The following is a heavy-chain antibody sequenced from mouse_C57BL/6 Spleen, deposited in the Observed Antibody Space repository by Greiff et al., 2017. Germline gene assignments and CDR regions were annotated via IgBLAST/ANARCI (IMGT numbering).Heavy chain of an antibody. V-gene: IGHV1-9*01. J-gene: IGHJ1*03. Sequence: VQLQQSGAELMKPGASVKLSCKATGYTFTGYWIEWVKQRPGHGLEWIGEILPGSGSTKYNETFKGKATFNADTSSNTAYMQLSSLPNEDSAIYYCARRYYSGDWYFDVWGTGTTVTVSA. CDR3: ARRYYSGDWYFDV. CDR1: GYTFTGYW. CDR2: ILPGSGST. D-gene: IGHD2-12*01.